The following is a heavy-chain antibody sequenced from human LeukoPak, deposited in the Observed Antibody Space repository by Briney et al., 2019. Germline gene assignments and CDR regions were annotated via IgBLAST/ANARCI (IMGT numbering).Heavy chain of an antibody. CDR3: ARTTEAHSWRTRYYDYYMDV. D-gene: IGHD6-13*01. V-gene: IGHV4-59*01. CDR2: IYYSGST. Sequence: SETLSLTCTVSGGSISSYYWSWIRQPPGKGLEWIGYIYYSGSTNYNSSFKSRVTISIDTSKNQFSLRLSSVTAADTAVYYCARTTEAHSWRTRYYDYYMDVWGKGTTVTVSS. J-gene: IGHJ6*03. CDR1: GGSISSYY.